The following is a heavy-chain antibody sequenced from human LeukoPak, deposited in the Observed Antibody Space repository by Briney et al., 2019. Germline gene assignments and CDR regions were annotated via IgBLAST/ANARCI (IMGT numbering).Heavy chain of an antibody. V-gene: IGHV1-18*01. CDR3: ATKGGGYCSSSSCYIYDY. D-gene: IGHD2-2*02. Sequence: GASVKVSCKASGYTFTTYGVTWVRQAPGQGLEWMGWISAYNDNTNYAQKHQGRVTMTADTSTSTAYMELRSLRYDDTAVYYCATKGGGYCSSSSCYIYDYWGQGTLVTVSS. J-gene: IGHJ4*02. CDR1: GYTFTTYG. CDR2: ISAYNDNT.